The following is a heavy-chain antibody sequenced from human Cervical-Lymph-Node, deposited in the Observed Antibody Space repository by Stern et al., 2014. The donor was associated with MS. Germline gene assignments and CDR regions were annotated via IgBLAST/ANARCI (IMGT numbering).Heavy chain of an antibody. J-gene: IGHJ4*02. D-gene: IGHD3-3*01. V-gene: IGHV4-31*03. CDR2: ISYSGNT. Sequence: VQLVESCPGLVKPSPTLSLTLPVSGGPLRRGSRYWGLVRQHPGKGLGWIGDISYSGNTYYSPSLQSRLTISMDTSKNQFSLKLRSVTAADTAIYYCARVTEFLRFFYPDYWGQGTLVTVSS. CDR1: GGPLRRGSRY. CDR3: ARVTEFLRFFYPDY.